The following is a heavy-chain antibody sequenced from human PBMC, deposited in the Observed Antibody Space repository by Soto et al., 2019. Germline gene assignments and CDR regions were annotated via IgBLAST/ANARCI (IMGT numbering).Heavy chain of an antibody. CDR2: ISSSGSTI. Sequence: GGSLRLSCAASGFTFSYYYMSWIRQSPGKGLEWVSYISSSGSTIYYADSVKGRFTISRDNAKNSLYLQMNSLRAEDTAVYYCARGRITMIVVVTDAFDIWGQGTMVTVSS. D-gene: IGHD3-22*01. CDR1: GFTFSYYY. CDR3: ARGRITMIVVVTDAFDI. V-gene: IGHV3-11*01. J-gene: IGHJ3*02.